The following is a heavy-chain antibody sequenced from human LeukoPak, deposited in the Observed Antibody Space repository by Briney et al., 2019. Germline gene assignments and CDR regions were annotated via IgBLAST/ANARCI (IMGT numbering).Heavy chain of an antibody. Sequence: ASVKVSCKASGYTFTTYYMHWLRQAPGQGLEWMGIINLSAGATTYAQKFQGRVTMTRDMSTSTVYMELRSLRSDDTAVYCCARGSGEFDYWGQGTLVTVSS. CDR3: ARGSGEFDY. CDR2: INLSAGAT. D-gene: IGHD1-26*01. CDR1: GYTFTTYY. J-gene: IGHJ4*02. V-gene: IGHV1-46*01.